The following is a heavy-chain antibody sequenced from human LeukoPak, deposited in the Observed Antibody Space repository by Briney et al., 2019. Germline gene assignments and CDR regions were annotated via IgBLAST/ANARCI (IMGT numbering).Heavy chain of an antibody. J-gene: IGHJ4*02. V-gene: IGHV3-48*04. D-gene: IGHD6-19*01. CDR3: ARDLAVAGNRGGGDY. Sequence: GGSLRLSCAASGFTFSSYSMNWVRQAPGKGLEWVSYISSSSSTIYYADSVKGRFTISRDNAKNSLYLQMNSLRAEDTAVYYCARDLAVAGNRGGGDYWGQGTLVTVSS. CDR1: GFTFSSYS. CDR2: ISSSSSTI.